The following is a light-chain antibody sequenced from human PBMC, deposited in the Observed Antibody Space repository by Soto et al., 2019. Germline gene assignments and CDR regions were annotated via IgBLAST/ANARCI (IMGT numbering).Light chain of an antibody. CDR2: GNN. Sequence: QSVLTQPPSASGTPGQRVTISCSGSSSNIGRNTVNWYQQFPGTAPKLLIYGNNQRPSGVPDRFYGSKSGTSASLAISGLQSEDEADSYCAAWDDSLSGPVFGGGTQLTVL. CDR1: SSNIGRNT. V-gene: IGLV1-44*01. J-gene: IGLJ3*02. CDR3: AAWDDSLSGPV.